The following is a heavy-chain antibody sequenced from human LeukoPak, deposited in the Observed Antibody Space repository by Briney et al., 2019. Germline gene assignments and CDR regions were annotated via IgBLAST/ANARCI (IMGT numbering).Heavy chain of an antibody. J-gene: IGHJ4*02. CDR1: GFTFSDYY. CDR2: ISSSGSTI. Sequence: PGGSLRLSCAASGFTFSDYYMSWIRQAPGRGLEWVSYISSSGSTIYYADSVKGRFTISRDNAKNSLYLQMNSLRAEDTAVYYCAREEQWLVRGKYYFDYWGQGTLVTVSS. D-gene: IGHD6-19*01. V-gene: IGHV3-11*01. CDR3: AREEQWLVRGKYYFDY.